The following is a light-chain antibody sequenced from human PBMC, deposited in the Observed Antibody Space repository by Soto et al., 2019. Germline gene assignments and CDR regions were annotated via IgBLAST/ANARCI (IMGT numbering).Light chain of an antibody. CDR3: QRYGISPT. Sequence: EIALTQSPGTLSLSPGQRATLSCRASQSVTSSYLGWYQQKPGQVRRLLIYGTSSRSTGIPDRLSGSGSGTGFTFTIGRLAPEDCAVYFCQRYGISPTLAGETKVQIK. CDR2: GTS. J-gene: IGKJ4*01. V-gene: IGKV3-20*01. CDR1: QSVTSSY.